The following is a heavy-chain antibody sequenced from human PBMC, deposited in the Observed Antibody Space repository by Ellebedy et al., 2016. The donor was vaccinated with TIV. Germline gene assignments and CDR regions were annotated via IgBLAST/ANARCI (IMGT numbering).Heavy chain of an antibody. J-gene: IGHJ4*02. CDR2: INSDGSTI. V-gene: IGHV3-48*02. CDR3: ARIFAS. CDR1: GLTFSNYN. Sequence: GESLKISXAASGLTFSNYNMNWVRQAPGKGLEWVSFINSDGSTIYYTDSVKGRFTISRDNAKSSLYLQMNSLRDEDTAVYYCARIFASWGQGTLVTVSS.